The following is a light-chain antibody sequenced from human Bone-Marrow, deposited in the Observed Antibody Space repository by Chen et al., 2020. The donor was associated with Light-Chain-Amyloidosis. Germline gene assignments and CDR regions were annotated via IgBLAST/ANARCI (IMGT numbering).Light chain of an antibody. CDR1: SSDVGSYNL. CDR2: EGS. V-gene: IGLV2-23*01. J-gene: IGLJ3*02. CDR3: CSDAGSSSLV. Sequence: QSALTQPASVSGSPGQSITISCTGTSSDVGSYNLVSWYQQHPGKAPKLMMYEGSKRPSGVSSRVSGNKSGNTASLTSSGLQADDEAEYYCCSDAGSSSLVFGGGTKLAVL.